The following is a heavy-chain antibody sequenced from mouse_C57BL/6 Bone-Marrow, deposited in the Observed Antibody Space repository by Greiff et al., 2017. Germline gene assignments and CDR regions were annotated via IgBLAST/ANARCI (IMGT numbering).Heavy chain of an antibody. CDR1: GYTFTEYT. V-gene: IGHV1-62-2*01. CDR3: ARHEALYYYGSPWFAY. J-gene: IGHJ3*01. CDR2: FYPGSGSI. Sequence: VQLQQSGAELVKPGASVKLSCKASGYTFTEYTIHWVKQRSGQGLGWIGWFYPGSGSIKYNEKFKDKATLTADKSSSTVYMELSRLTSEDSAVYFCARHEALYYYGSPWFAYWGQGTLVTVSA. D-gene: IGHD1-1*01.